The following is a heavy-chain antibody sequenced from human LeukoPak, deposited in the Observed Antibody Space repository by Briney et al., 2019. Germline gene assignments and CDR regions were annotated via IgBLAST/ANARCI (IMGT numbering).Heavy chain of an antibody. J-gene: IGHJ4*02. CDR2: FDWDDDK. CDR1: GFSLSTTGMC. D-gene: IGHD3-22*01. CDR3: ARTRGQYYYDSSCYPFDY. Sequence: SGPALVKPTQTLTLTCTFSGFSLSTTGMCVSWIRQPPGQVLDWLARFDWDDDKHYTTSLKTRLTISKDTSKNQVVLTMTNMDPADTATYYCARTRGQYYYDSSCYPFDYWGQGTPVTVSS. V-gene: IGHV2-70*11.